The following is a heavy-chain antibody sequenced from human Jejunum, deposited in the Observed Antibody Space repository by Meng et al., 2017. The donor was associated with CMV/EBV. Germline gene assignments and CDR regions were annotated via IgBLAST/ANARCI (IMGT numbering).Heavy chain of an antibody. CDR3: ARDVWGFDY. CDR2: ISLGNSHT. J-gene: IGHJ4*02. D-gene: IGHD7-27*01. Sequence: VNKPVASIHIPFKTSGYTFTDRHLGWARQARGQGLEWWGWISLGNSHTVYGHKVQGRVTVTTDTSTSTAYMELRSLRSDDTAMYYCARDVWGFDYWGQGTLVTVSS. V-gene: IGHV1-18*04. CDR1: GYTFTDRH.